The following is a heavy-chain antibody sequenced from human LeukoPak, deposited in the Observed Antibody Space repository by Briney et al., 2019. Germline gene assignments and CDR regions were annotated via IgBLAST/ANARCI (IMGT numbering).Heavy chain of an antibody. V-gene: IGHV3-64*01. CDR3: ARIPEY. Sequence: GGPLRLSCTASGFNLSSYAMHWVRQGPGKGLEFVSAISRNGGDTSYGNSVRGRFIISRDNSKNTVYLQMGSLRSEDAGVYYCARIPEYWGQGTLVAVSS. CDR1: GFNLSSYA. CDR2: ISRNGGDT. J-gene: IGHJ4*02.